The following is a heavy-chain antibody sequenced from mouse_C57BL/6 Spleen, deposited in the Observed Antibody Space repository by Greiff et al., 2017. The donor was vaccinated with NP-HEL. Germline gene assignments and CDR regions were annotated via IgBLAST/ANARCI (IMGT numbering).Heavy chain of an antibody. J-gene: IGHJ4*01. D-gene: IGHD4-1*01. CDR1: GFTFSDYY. V-gene: IGHV5-16*01. CDR2: INYDGSST. CDR3: AREGTGAYAMDY. Sequence: EVKLVESEGGLVQPGSSMKLSCTASGFTFSDYYMAWVRQVPEKGLECVANINYDGSSTYYLDSLKSRFIISRDNAKNILYLQMSSLKSEDTATYYCAREGTGAYAMDYWGQGTSVTVSS.